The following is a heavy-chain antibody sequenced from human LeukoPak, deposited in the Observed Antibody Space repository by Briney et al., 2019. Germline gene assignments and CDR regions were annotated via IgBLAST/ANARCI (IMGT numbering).Heavy chain of an antibody. CDR3: AXTGSAHGDDWFXP. CDR2: ISRDDDK. Sequence: SGPTLVKPTETLTLTCTFSGFSLNTRGVGVGWIRQAPGKALEWLALISRDDDKRYRPSLKSRLTITKDTSKNQVALTLANLDPXXTATXXXAXTGSAHGDDWFXPWGQGTLVTVSS. CDR1: GFSLNTRGVG. V-gene: IGHV2-5*02. D-gene: IGHD7-27*01. J-gene: IGHJ5*02.